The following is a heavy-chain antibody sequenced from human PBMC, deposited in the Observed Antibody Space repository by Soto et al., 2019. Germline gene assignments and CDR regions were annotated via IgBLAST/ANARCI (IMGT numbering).Heavy chain of an antibody. D-gene: IGHD2-2*01. V-gene: IGHV1-18*01. CDR1: GYTFTSYG. J-gene: IGHJ4*02. CDR2: ISAYNGNT. CDR3: ARAGCISTSCYSWYTNFDY. Sequence: ASVKVSCKASGYTFTSYGISWVRQAPGQGLEWMGWISAYNGNTNYAQKLQGRVTMTTDTSTSTAYMELRSLRSDDTAVYYCARAGCISTSCYSWYTNFDYWGQGTLVTVSS.